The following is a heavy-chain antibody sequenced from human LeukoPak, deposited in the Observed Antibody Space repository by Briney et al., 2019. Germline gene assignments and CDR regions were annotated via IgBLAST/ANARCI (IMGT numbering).Heavy chain of an antibody. J-gene: IGHJ3*02. CDR3: SLTDSDILTGLSPFDS. Sequence: GGSLRLSCAASGFTFSSYAMSWVRQAPGKGLEWGSAISGSGGSTYYADSVKGRFTISRDNSKNTLYLQMNSLRAEDTAVYYCSLTDSDILTGLSPFDSWGQGTMVTVSS. D-gene: IGHD3-9*01. V-gene: IGHV3-23*01. CDR2: ISGSGGST. CDR1: GFTFSSYA.